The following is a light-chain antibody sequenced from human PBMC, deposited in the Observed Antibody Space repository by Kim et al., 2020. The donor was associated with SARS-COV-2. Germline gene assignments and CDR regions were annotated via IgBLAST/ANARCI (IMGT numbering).Light chain of an antibody. J-gene: IGKJ4*01. CDR2: GAS. CDR1: QSVRNGY. Sequence: LSQGERATLFCRASQSVRNGYLAWYQQRPGQAPRLLIYGASDRAAGIPDRFSGSGSGTDFTLTIRRLEPEDFAVYYCQQYAGSRLTFGGGTKLEI. CDR3: QQYAGSRLT. V-gene: IGKV3-20*01.